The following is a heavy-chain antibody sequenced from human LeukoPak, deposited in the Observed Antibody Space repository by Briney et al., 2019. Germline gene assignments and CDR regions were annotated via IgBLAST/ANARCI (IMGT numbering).Heavy chain of an antibody. CDR3: VRGNSPPDAFHS. CDR2: ISWDGGVT. V-gene: IGHV3-43D*04. D-gene: IGHD5-18*01. Sequence: PGGSLRLSCAASGFTFDDYGMHWVRQAPGKGLEWVSFISWDGGVTYFADSVRGRFTISRDNTKNSLFLQMNSLRAGDTAFYFCVRGNSPPDAFHSWGQGTMVTVSS. J-gene: IGHJ3*01. CDR1: GFTFDDYG.